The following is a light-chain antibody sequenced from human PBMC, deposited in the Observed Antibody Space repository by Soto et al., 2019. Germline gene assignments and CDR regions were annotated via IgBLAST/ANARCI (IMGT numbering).Light chain of an antibody. CDR3: QLSYSTPPWT. V-gene: IGKV1-39*01. CDR2: DAS. Sequence: DIQMTQSPSSLSASVGDRVTITCWASQSVSSYLNWYQQKPGKATKLLIYDASSLKSRAPSRFSGSGSGKDCPLTISSLQPEDFATYYCQLSYSTPPWTFGQGTKVEIK. J-gene: IGKJ1*01. CDR1: QSVSSY.